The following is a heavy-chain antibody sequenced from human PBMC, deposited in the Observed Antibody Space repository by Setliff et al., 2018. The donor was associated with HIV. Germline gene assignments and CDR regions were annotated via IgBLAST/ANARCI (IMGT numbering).Heavy chain of an antibody. V-gene: IGHV1-18*01. D-gene: IGHD3-16*01. CDR1: GYMFIAYG. CDR3: ARDAGDYVWGSYRYFDP. CDR2: IGPYNGRT. J-gene: IGHJ2*01. Sequence: ASVKVSCKTSGYMFIAYGMSWVRRAPGQGLEWMGWIGPYNGRTEYAQEFQGRVSLTIDTSASTAYMELRSLRSDDTAVYYCARDAGDYVWGSYRYFDPWGRGTLVTVSS.